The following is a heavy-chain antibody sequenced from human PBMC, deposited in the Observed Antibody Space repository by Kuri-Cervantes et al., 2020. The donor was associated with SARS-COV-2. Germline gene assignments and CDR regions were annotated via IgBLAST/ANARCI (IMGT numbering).Heavy chain of an antibody. V-gene: IGHV1-3*01. Sequence: ASVKVSCKASGYIFTDYALHWVRQAPGQRLEWMGWINAVNGNTKYSQKFQGRVTMTRDTSISTAYMELSSLRSDDTAFYYCATVGDYYDSSAYFEYWGQGTLVTVSS. J-gene: IGHJ4*02. D-gene: IGHD3-22*01. CDR3: ATVGDYYDSSAYFEY. CDR1: GYIFTDYA. CDR2: INAVNGNT.